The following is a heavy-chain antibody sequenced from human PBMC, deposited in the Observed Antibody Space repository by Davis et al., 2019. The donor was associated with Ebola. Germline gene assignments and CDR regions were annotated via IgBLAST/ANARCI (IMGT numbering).Heavy chain of an antibody. CDR2: ISWNSGSI. D-gene: IGHD3-22*01. V-gene: IGHV3-9*01. CDR1: GFTFDDYA. Sequence: PGGSLRLSCAASGFTFDDYAMHWVRQAPGKGLEWVSGISWNSGSIGYADSVKGRFTISRDNAKNSLYLQMNSLRAEDTAVYYCARDQSGYFDYWGQGTLVTVSS. J-gene: IGHJ4*02. CDR3: ARDQSGYFDY.